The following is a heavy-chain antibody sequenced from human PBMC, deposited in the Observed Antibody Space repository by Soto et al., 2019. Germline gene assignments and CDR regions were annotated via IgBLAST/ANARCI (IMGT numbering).Heavy chain of an antibody. CDR2: INYSGRT. CDR1: GGSISDSSHY. J-gene: IGHJ4*02. Sequence: QVLLQESGPGLVKPSETLSLTCTVSGGSISDSSHYWAWIRQPPGKGLEWIATINYSGRTYYNPALRSRVTXXVXTXXDQFSLNLNSVNAADTAVYYCARHFGNYGDWAFDFWGQGTLVTVSS. CDR3: ARHFGNYGDWAFDF. V-gene: IGHV4-39*01. D-gene: IGHD4-17*01.